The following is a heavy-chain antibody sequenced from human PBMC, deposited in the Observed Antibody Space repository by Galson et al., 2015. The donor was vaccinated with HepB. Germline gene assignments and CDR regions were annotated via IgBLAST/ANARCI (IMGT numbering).Heavy chain of an antibody. CDR3: ARGGRFFGIYYYCMDV. D-gene: IGHD3-3*01. J-gene: IGHJ6*02. V-gene: IGHV1-46*01. CDR2: INPSGGST. Sequence: SVKVSCKASGYIFTSNYIHWVRQAPGQGLEWMGVINPSGGSTTYAQEFQGRVTMTSDTSTSTVYMELSSLRSEDTAVYYCARGGRFFGIYYYCMDVWGQGTLVTVSS. CDR1: GYIFTSNY.